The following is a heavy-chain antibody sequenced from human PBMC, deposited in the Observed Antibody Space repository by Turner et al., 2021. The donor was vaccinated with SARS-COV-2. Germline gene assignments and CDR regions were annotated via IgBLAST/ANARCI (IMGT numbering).Heavy chain of an antibody. D-gene: IGHD6-13*01. J-gene: IGHJ4*02. CDR2: IKQDGSEK. CDR3: ARLHTSSWYFDY. Sequence: EVPLVQSGGGLVQPGGCRRLSCAASGFTFSSYWMGWVRQAPGKGLEWVANIKQDGSEKYYVDSVKGRFTISRDNAKNSLYLQMNSLRAEDTAVYYCARLHTSSWYFDYWGQGTLVTVSS. V-gene: IGHV3-7*03. CDR1: GFTFSSYW.